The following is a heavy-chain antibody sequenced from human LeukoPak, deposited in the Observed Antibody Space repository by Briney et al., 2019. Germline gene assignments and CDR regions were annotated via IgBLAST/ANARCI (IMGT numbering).Heavy chain of an antibody. J-gene: IGHJ4*02. D-gene: IGHD1-26*01. Sequence: GGSLRLSCAASGFTFSSYSMNWVRQAPGKGLEWVSYISSSSSTIYYADSVKGRFTISRDNAKSSLYLQMNSLRAEDTAVYYCAREDYSGSYYFDYWGQGTLVTVSS. CDR2: ISSSSSTI. V-gene: IGHV3-48*04. CDR3: AREDYSGSYYFDY. CDR1: GFTFSSYS.